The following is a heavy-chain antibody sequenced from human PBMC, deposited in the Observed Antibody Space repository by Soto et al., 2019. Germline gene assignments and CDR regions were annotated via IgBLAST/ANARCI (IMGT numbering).Heavy chain of an antibody. D-gene: IGHD1-26*01. Sequence: GGSLRLSCAASGFTFTSYGMHWVRQAPGKGLEWVAVIWYDGTNQYYADSVKGRFTISRDNSNNTLYLQMNSLRVEDTAVYYCAKTVGATDPFDYWGQGTLVTVA. CDR2: IWYDGTNQ. V-gene: IGHV3-33*06. CDR3: AKTVGATDPFDY. J-gene: IGHJ4*02. CDR1: GFTFTSYG.